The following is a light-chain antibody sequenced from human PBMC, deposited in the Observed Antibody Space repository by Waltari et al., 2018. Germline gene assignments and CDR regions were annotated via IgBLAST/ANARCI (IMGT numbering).Light chain of an antibody. V-gene: IGLV3-19*01. J-gene: IGLJ3*02. CDR2: EKN. CDR3: NSRSGNLWV. CDR1: SLRSNY. Sequence: SSDLTQDPAVSVALGQTVRITCQGDSLRSNYASWYQQKPGQAPLLVIYEKNNRPSGNPDPFSGSNSGNPASLTITGAQAEGEADYYCNSRSGNLWVFGGGTKLTVL.